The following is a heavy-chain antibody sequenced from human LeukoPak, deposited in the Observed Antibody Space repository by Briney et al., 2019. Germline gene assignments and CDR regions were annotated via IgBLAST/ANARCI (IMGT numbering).Heavy chain of an antibody. CDR3: AKLATLLQPLDY. Sequence: PGGSLRLSCAASGFTFSSYSMNWVRQAPGKGLEWVSIISGSGGSTYYADSVKGRFTISRDNSKNTLDLQMNSLRAEDTAVYYCAKLATLLQPLDYWGQGTLVTVSS. CDR2: ISGSGGST. CDR1: GFTFSSYS. V-gene: IGHV3-23*01. D-gene: IGHD2-15*01. J-gene: IGHJ4*02.